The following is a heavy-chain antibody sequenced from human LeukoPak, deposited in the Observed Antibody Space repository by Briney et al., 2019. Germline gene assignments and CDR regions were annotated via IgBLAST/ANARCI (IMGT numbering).Heavy chain of an antibody. CDR2: INHSGST. D-gene: IGHD4-17*01. Sequence: SETLSLTCAVYGGSFSGYYWSWIRQPPGKGLEWIGEINHSGSTNYNPSLKSRVTIPVDTSKNQFSLKLSSVTAADTAVYYCARLYGDYVTNYYYYYMDVWGKGTTVTISS. V-gene: IGHV4-34*01. J-gene: IGHJ6*03. CDR3: ARLYGDYVTNYYYYYMDV. CDR1: GGSFSGYY.